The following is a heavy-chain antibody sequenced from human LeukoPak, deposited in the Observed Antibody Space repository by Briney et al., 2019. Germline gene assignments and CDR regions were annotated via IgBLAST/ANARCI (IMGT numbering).Heavy chain of an antibody. CDR2: IYYSGST. V-gene: IGHV4-39*01. J-gene: IGHJ4*02. CDR1: GGSISSSSYY. CDR3: AKTRTVNFKGDRIVESGENYLTL. D-gene: IGHD1-26*01. Sequence: SETLSLTCTVSGGSISSSSYYWGWIRQPPGTGLEWIGSIYYSGSTYYNPSLKSRVTISVDTSKNQFSLKLSSVTAADTAVYYCAKTRTVNFKGDRIVESGENYLTLWGQGTLVTVSS.